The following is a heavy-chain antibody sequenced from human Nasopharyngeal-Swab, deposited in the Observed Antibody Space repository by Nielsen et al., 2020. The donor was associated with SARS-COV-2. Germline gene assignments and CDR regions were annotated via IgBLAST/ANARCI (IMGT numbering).Heavy chain of an antibody. J-gene: IGHJ4*02. D-gene: IGHD3-22*01. CDR2: ISYDGSNK. V-gene: IGHV3-30*18. CDR3: AKDPRPTYDSSGYGLDY. Sequence: RQPPGKGLAWVAVISYDGSNKYYADSVKGRFTISRDNSKNTLYLQMNSLRAEDTAVYYCAKDPRPTYDSSGYGLDYWGQGTLVTVSS.